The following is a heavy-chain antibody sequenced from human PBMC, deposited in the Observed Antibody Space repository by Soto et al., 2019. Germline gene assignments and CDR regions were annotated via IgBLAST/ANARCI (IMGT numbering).Heavy chain of an antibody. D-gene: IGHD3-10*02. J-gene: IGHJ5*01. CDR1: GDSISSSNW. CDR2: IYHSGSA. CDR3: ARGMLHDWFDS. Sequence: PSETLSLTCAVSGDSISSSNWWSWVRQPPGKGLEWIGEIYHSGSANYNPSLKSRVTISVDKSNNHFSLKLNSVTAADTAMYYCARGMLHDWFDSWGQGTLVTVSS. V-gene: IGHV4-4*02.